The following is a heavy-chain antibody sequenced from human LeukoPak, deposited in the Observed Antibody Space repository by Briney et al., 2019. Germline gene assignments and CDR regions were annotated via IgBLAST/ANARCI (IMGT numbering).Heavy chain of an antibody. D-gene: IGHD3-3*01. J-gene: IGHJ4*02. Sequence: SETLSLTCTASGYSISSGYYWGWIRQPPGKGLEWIGSIYHSGSTYYNPSLKSRVTISVDTSKNQFSLKLSSVTAADTAVYYCARGYYDFWSGYYPFDYWGQGTLVTVSS. CDR3: ARGYYDFWSGYYPFDY. V-gene: IGHV4-38-2*02. CDR2: IYHSGST. CDR1: GYSISSGYY.